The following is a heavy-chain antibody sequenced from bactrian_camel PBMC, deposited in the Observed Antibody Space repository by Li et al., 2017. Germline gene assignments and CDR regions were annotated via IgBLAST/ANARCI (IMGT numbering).Heavy chain of an antibody. D-gene: IGHD3*01. J-gene: IGHJ7*01. CDR2: INSGGSTT. V-gene: IGHV3S25*01. CDR1: GFTFSTYW. Sequence: QLVESGGGLVQPGRSPRLSCATSGFTFSTYWFYWVRQAPGKGLKWDSRINSGGSTTYYADSVKGRFTISRDNAKNTVYLQMNSLKPEDTAVYYCVRTALLTTQGRLYYYGMDYWGKGTQVTVS.